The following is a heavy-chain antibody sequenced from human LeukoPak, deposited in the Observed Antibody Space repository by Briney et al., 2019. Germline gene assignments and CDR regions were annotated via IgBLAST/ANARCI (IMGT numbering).Heavy chain of an antibody. J-gene: IGHJ4*02. D-gene: IGHD2-2*01. V-gene: IGHV3-30*18. CDR1: GFTFNNYG. CDR3: AKGPLRGTAAAIDY. CDR2: ISYDGRNK. Sequence: GESLRLSCAASGFTFNNYGMHWVRQVPGKGLEWVAVISYDGRNKHYPDSVKGRFTISRDISTDTLWLQMDSLRTEDTAVYYCAKGPLRGTAAAIDYWGQGTLVTVSS.